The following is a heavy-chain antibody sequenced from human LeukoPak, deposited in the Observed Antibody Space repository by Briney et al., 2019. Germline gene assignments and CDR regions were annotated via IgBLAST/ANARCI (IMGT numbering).Heavy chain of an antibody. J-gene: IGHJ4*02. CDR2: IALSDSSA. D-gene: IGHD3-16*01. CDR3: TWGTSSTKIDF. CDR1: GFTFSNFW. Sequence: GGSLRLSCTASGFTFSNFWISWVRQMPGKGLEWMGKIALSDSSATYSPSFQGHVTISVDKSINTAYLHWSSLQASDTAMYYCTWGTSSTKIDFWGQGTLVTVSS. V-gene: IGHV5-10-1*01.